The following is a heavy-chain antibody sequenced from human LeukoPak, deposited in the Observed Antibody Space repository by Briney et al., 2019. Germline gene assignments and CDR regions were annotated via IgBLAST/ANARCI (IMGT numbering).Heavy chain of an antibody. CDR2: IYYSGST. CDR3: ARGGSSGYRTFYYYYGMDV. Sequence: PSETLSLTCTVSDGSINNYYWSWIRQPPGKGLEWIGYIYYSGSTNYNPSLKSRVTISVGTSKNQFSLKLSSVTAADTAVYYCARGGSSGYRTFYYYYGMDVWGQGTTVTVSS. V-gene: IGHV4-59*01. D-gene: IGHD3-22*01. CDR1: DGSINNYY. J-gene: IGHJ6*02.